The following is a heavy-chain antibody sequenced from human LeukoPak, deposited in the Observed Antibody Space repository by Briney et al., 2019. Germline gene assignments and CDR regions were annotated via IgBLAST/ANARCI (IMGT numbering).Heavy chain of an antibody. Sequence: SETLSLTCAVSGGSIISSDLWSWVRQPPGKGPEWIGEIYHSGSTNYNPSLKSRVTISVDKSKNQFSLKLSSVTAADTAVYYCARDNRAYCSSTSCYAFDYWGQGTLVTVSS. CDR2: IYHSGST. D-gene: IGHD2-2*01. J-gene: IGHJ4*02. CDR3: ARDNRAYCSSTSCYAFDY. CDR1: GGSIISSDL. V-gene: IGHV4-4*02.